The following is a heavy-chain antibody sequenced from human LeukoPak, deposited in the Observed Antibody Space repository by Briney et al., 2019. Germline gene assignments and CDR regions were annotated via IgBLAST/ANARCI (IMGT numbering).Heavy chain of an antibody. V-gene: IGHV4-39*07. CDR2: IYYSGST. CDR3: ARDGYGDPTPNWFDP. J-gene: IGHJ5*02. CDR1: GGSISSSSYY. D-gene: IGHD4-17*01. Sequence: PSETLSLTCTVSGGSISSSSYYWGWIRQPPGKGLEWIGSIYYSGSTYYNPSLKSRVTISVDTSKNQFSLKLSSVTAADTAVYYYARDGYGDPTPNWFDPWGRGTLVTVSS.